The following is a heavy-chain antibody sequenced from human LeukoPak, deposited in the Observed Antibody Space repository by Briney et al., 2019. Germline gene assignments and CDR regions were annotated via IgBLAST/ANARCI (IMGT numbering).Heavy chain of an antibody. CDR1: GFRFDDYS. CDR3: ARESIAARPGPYVIDP. V-gene: IGHV3-48*04. CDR2: ISSSGSTI. J-gene: IGHJ5*02. Sequence: GGSLRLSCAASGFRFDDYSMNWVRHVPGKGLEWVSYISSSGSTIYYADSVKGRFTISRDNAKSSLYLQMNSLRAEDTAVYYCARESIAARPGPYVIDPWGQGTLVTVSS. D-gene: IGHD6-6*01.